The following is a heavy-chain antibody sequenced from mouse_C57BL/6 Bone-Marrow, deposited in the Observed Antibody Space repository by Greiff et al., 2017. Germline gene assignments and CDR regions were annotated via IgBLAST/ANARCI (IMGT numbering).Heavy chain of an antibody. V-gene: IGHV10-1*01. CDR1: GFSFNTYA. D-gene: IGHD1-1*01. CDR3: VRQDYYYGSRGGMYY. CDR2: IRSKSNKYAT. J-gene: IGHJ4*01. Sequence: EVQRVESGGGLVQPTGSLKFSCAASGFSFNTYAMNWVRQAPGKGLEWVARIRSKSNKYATYYADSVKDRFTISRDDSESMLYLQMNNWKTDDTAMYYCVRQDYYYGSRGGMYYWGQGTSVTVSS.